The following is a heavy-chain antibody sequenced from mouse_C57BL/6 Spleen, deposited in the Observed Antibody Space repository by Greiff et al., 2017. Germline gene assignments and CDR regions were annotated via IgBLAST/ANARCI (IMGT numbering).Heavy chain of an antibody. CDR2: IYPGDGDT. V-gene: IGHV1-80*01. J-gene: IGHJ1*03. CDR1: GYAFSSYW. Sequence: QVQLQQSGAELVKPGASVKISCKASGYAFSSYWMNWVKQRPGKGLEWIGQIYPGDGDTNYNGKFKGKATLTADKSSSTAYMQLSSLTSEDSAVYFCARSGGRSYWYFDVWGTGTTVTVSS. CDR3: ARSGGRSYWYFDV. D-gene: IGHD1-1*01.